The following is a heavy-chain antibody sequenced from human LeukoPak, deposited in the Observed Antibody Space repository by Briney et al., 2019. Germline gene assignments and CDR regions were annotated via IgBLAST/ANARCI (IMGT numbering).Heavy chain of an antibody. D-gene: IGHD3-10*01. CDR2: IIPIFGTA. CDR3: ARDYYGSGQPYFDY. CDR1: GGTFSSYA. J-gene: IGHJ4*02. Sequence: ASVKVSCKASGGTFSSYAISWVGQAPGQGLEWMGGIIPIFGTANYAQKFQGRVTITADKSTSTAYMELSSLRSEDTAVYYCARDYYGSGQPYFDYWGQGTLVTVSS. V-gene: IGHV1-69*06.